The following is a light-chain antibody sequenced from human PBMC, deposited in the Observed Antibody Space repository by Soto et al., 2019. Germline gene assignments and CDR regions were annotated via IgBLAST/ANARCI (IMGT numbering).Light chain of an antibody. CDR2: DAS. J-gene: IGKJ5*01. CDR3: QQYSHLIT. V-gene: IGKV1-33*01. Sequence: DIQMTQSPSSLSASVGDRVTITCQASQDISNYLNWYQQKLGKAPKLLIYDASNLETGVPSRFSGSGSGTDFTFTISSLQPEDIATYYCQQYSHLITFGQWTRLEIK. CDR1: QDISNY.